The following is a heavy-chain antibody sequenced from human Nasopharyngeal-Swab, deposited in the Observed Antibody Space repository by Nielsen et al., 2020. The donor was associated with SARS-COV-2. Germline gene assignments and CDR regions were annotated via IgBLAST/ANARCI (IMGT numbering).Heavy chain of an antibody. V-gene: IGHV4-61*01. CDR3: ARAAGYSSSWLIY. J-gene: IGHJ4*02. Sequence: ESLKISCTVSGGSVSSGSYYWSWIRQPPGKGLEWIGEIDQSGSTNHNPSLKSRVTISVDTSKKQFSLKLSSVTAADTAVYYCARAAGYSSSWLIYWGQGTLVTVSS. CDR1: GGSVSSGSYY. CDR2: IDQSGST. D-gene: IGHD6-13*01.